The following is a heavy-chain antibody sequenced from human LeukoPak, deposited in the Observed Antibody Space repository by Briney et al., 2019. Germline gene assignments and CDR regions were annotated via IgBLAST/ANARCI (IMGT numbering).Heavy chain of an antibody. Sequence: PGGSLRLSCAASGFIFDDYTMHWVRQAPGKGLEWVSLISWDGGSTYYADSVKGRFTISGDNSKNSLYLQMNSLRTEDTALYYCAKGYSGSYPYYFDYWGQGTLVTVSS. CDR1: GFIFDDYT. CDR2: ISWDGGST. D-gene: IGHD1-26*01. CDR3: AKGYSGSYPYYFDY. V-gene: IGHV3-43*01. J-gene: IGHJ4*02.